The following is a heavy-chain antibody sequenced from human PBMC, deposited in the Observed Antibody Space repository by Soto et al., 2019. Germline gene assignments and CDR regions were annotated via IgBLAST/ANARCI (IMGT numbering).Heavy chain of an antibody. D-gene: IGHD5-18*01. J-gene: IGHJ5*02. CDR2: ISGSGGST. Sequence: GGSLRLSCASSGFTFSSYAMSWVRQAPGKGLEWVSAISGSGGSTYYADSVKGRFTISRDNSKNTLYLQMNSLRAEDTAVYYCAKASRAFNTGRFDPWGQGTLVTVSS. CDR3: AKASRAFNTGRFDP. V-gene: IGHV3-23*01. CDR1: GFTFSSYA.